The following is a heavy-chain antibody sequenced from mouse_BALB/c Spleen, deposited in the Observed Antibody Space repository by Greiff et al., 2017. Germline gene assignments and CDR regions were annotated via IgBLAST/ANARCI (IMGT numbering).Heavy chain of an antibody. J-gene: IGHJ3*01. CDR2: IRNKANGYTT. D-gene: IGHD2-1*01. CDR1: GFTFTDYY. Sequence: DVMLVESGGGLVQPGGSLRLSCATSGFTFTDYYISWVRQPPGKALEWLGFIRNKANGYTTEYSASVKGRFTISRDNSQSILYLQMNTLRAEDSATYYGARDMGGNYAWFAYWGQGTLVTVSA. V-gene: IGHV7-3*02. CDR3: ARDMGGNYAWFAY.